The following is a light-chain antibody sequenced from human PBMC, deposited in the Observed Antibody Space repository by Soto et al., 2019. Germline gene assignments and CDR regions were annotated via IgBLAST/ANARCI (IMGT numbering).Light chain of an antibody. CDR2: DVT. CDR3: SSFAGSDSVV. V-gene: IGLV2-8*01. Sequence: QSVLTQPPSASGSPGQSVTISCTGTNNDIGGYNYVSWYQHHPGKAPQLIIYDVTKRPSGVLDRFSGSKSGNTASLTVSGLQADDEAAYYCSSFAGSDSVVFGGGTQLTVL. CDR1: NNDIGGYNY. J-gene: IGLJ2*01.